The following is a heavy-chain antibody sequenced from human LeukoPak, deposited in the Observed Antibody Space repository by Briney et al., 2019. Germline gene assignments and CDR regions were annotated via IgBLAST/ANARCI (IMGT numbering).Heavy chain of an antibody. CDR2: IYNSGST. V-gene: IGHV4-59*01. D-gene: IGHD6-13*01. J-gene: IGHJ6*03. CDR3: ARGRVSSSTWYSTYYYYFYMDV. CDR1: GGSISPYY. Sequence: SETLSLTCTVSGGSISPYYWSWIRQPPGKGLEWVGYIYNSGSTNYNPSLKSRVTISVDTSKNQFSLKLSSVTAADTAVYFCARGRVSSSTWYSTYYYYFYMDVWGKGTTVTVSS.